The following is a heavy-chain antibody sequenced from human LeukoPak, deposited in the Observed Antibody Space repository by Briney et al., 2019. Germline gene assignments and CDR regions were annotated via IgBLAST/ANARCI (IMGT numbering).Heavy chain of an antibody. Sequence: PSGTLSLTCDVSGGSISSNKWWSWVRQPPGKGLEWIGDISHSGSTNYNPSLKSRVTLSVDKSKNQFSLILTSVTAADTAVYYCSSHVSAAAGGRWGPGTLVTISS. CDR2: ISHSGST. CDR3: SSHVSAAAGGR. V-gene: IGHV4-4*02. D-gene: IGHD6-13*01. J-gene: IGHJ4*02. CDR1: GGSISSNKW.